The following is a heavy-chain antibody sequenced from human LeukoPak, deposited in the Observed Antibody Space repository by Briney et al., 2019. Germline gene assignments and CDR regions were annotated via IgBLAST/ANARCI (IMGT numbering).Heavy chain of an antibody. D-gene: IGHD3-10*01. J-gene: IGHJ4*02. V-gene: IGHV3-43D*03. CDR2: ISWDGGST. CDR1: GFTFDDYA. CDR3: AKDNYGSGSYSFDY. Sequence: GGSLRLSCAASGFTFDDYAMHWVRQAPGKGLEWVSLISWDGGSTYYADSVKGRFTISRDNSKNSLYLQMNSLSTEDTALYYCAKDNYGSGSYSFDYWGQGTLVTVSS.